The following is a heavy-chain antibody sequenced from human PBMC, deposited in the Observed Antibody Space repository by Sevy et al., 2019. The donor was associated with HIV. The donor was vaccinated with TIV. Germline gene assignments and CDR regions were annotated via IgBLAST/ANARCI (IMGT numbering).Heavy chain of an antibody. CDR2: ISSSSSTI. CDR1: GFTFSSYS. D-gene: IGHD3-16*01. CDR3: ASVFSNYYYYGMDV. V-gene: IGHV3-48*02. Sequence: GGSLRLSCAASGFTFSSYSMIWVRQAPGKGLEWVSYISSSSSTIYYADSVKGRFTISRDNAKNSLYLQMNSLRDEDTAVYYCASVFSNYYYYGMDVWGQGTTVTVSS. J-gene: IGHJ6*02.